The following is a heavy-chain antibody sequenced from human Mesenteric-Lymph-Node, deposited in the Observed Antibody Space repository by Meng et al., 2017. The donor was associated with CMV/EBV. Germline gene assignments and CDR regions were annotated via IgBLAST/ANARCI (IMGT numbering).Heavy chain of an antibody. J-gene: IGHJ6*02. Sequence: SVKVSCKASGGTFSSYAISWVRQAPGQGLEWMGGIIPIFGTANYAQKFQGRVTITTDESTSTAYMELSSLRSEDTAVYYCARDRSSSRPGYYYYGMDVWGQGTTVTVSS. CDR3: ARDRSSSRPGYYYYGMDV. CDR1: GGTFSSYA. D-gene: IGHD6-6*01. V-gene: IGHV1-69*05. CDR2: IIPIFGTA.